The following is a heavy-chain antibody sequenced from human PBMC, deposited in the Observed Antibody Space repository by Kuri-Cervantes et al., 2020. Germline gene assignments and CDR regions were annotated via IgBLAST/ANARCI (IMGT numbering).Heavy chain of an antibody. CDR3: ATISNLNYPLPFDY. V-gene: IGHV1-46*01. CDR2: INPSGGST. D-gene: IGHD1-7*01. J-gene: IGHJ4*02. Sequence: ASVKVSCKASGYTFTSYNMFWVRQAPGQGLEWMGIINPSGGSTRYAQKFQDRFTMTRDTSTSTVYMELSSLRSEDTAVYYCATISNLNYPLPFDYWGQGTLVTVSS. CDR1: GYTFTSYN.